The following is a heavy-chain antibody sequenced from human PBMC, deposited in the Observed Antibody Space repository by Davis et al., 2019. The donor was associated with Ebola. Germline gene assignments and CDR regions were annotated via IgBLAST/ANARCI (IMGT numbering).Heavy chain of an antibody. CDR1: GYKLTELA. V-gene: IGHV1-24*01. CDR2: FDPEDGAT. D-gene: IGHD1-1*01. J-gene: IGHJ4*02. CDR3: ARDFAEHWTFDY. Sequence: ASVKVSCKVSGYKLTELAMHWVRQAPGKGLEWMGGFDPEDGATIYTQKFQGRVTMTRDTSTSTDYMELSSLRSEDTAVYYCARDFAEHWTFDYWGQGTLVTVSS.